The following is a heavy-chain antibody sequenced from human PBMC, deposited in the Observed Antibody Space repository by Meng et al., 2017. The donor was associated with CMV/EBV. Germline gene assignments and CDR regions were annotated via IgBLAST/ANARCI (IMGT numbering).Heavy chain of an antibody. J-gene: IGHJ6*02. Sequence: SVKVSCKASGGTFTSYPITSVRQAPGQGLELMGRIIPILGRANYAQKFQGRVTITADKSTSTAYMELSSLRSEDTAVYYCARDWDAILYCSSTSCYFGGTQSFYYYGMDVWGQGTTVTVSS. CDR3: ARDWDAILYCSSTSCYFGGTQSFYYYGMDV. D-gene: IGHD2-2*01. V-gene: IGHV1-69*04. CDR2: IIPILGRA. CDR1: GGTFTSYP.